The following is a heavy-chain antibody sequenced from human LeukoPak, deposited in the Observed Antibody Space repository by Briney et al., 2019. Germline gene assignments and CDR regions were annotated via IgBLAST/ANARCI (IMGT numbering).Heavy chain of an antibody. CDR2: IYYSGST. V-gene: IGHV4-59*01. Sequence: SETLSLTCTVSGGSISSYYWSWLRQPPGKGLEWIGYIYYSGSTNYNPSLKSRVTISVDTSKNQFSLKLSSVTAADTAVYYCARGQIPAFDYWGQGTLVTVSS. CDR3: ARGQIPAFDY. CDR1: GGSISSYY. J-gene: IGHJ4*02.